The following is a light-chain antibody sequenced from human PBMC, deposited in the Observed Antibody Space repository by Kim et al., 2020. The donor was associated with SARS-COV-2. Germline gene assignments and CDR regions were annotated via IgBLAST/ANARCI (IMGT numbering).Light chain of an antibody. J-gene: IGLJ2*01. CDR3: CSFVGSPV. CDR2: DVS. CDR1: GSDVGGYKY. V-gene: IGLV2-11*01. Sequence: SHGVTTPISFTQTGSDVGGYKYVSWYQQHPGKPPNLMIYDVSKRPSGVPDRFSGSKSGNTASLTISGLQAEDEADYYCCSFVGSPVFGGGPQLTVL.